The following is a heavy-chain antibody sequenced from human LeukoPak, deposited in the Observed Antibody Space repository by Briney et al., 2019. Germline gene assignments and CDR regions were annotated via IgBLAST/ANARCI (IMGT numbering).Heavy chain of an antibody. V-gene: IGHV3-48*03. CDR1: GFTFSSYE. CDR2: ISSSGSTI. Sequence: GGSLRLSCAASGFTFSSYEMNWVRKAPGKGLEWVSYISSSGSTIYYADSVKGRFTISRDNAKNSLYLQMNSLRAEDTAVYYCARDGVVVVPAPSSFMDVWGKGTTVTVSS. J-gene: IGHJ6*03. D-gene: IGHD2-2*01. CDR3: ARDGVVVVPAPSSFMDV.